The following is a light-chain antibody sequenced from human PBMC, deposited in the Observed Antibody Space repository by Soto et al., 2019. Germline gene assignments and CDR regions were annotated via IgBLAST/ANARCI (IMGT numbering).Light chain of an antibody. CDR1: QSVSSSF. CDR2: AAS. CDR3: QQYGSSVFN. Sequence: EIVLTQSPGTLSLSPGERATLSCRASQSVSSSFLAWYQQKPGQAPRLLIYAASRRATGIPDMFSGSGSGTDFTLTISILEPEDFVVYYCQQYGSSVFNFGPGTTVDI. J-gene: IGKJ3*01. V-gene: IGKV3-20*01.